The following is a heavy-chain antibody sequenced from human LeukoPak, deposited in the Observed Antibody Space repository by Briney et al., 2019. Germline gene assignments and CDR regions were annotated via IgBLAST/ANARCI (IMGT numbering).Heavy chain of an antibody. CDR3: ASTHAGRYYTSFDS. J-gene: IGHJ4*02. CDR1: GGSMSSASSY. V-gene: IGHV4-39*01. Sequence: SETLSLTCTLSGGSMSSASSYWGWIRQPPGKGLEWIGTAYYTGRPYNSPSLKSRITISLDSSNNQFSLKVASVIAEDPAVYYCASTHAGRYYTSFDSWGQGALVAVPS. CDR2: AYYTGRP. D-gene: IGHD1-26*01.